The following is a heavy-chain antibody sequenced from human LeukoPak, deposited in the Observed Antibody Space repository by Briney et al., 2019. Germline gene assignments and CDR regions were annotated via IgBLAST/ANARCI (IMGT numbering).Heavy chain of an antibody. CDR3: IVDSSGYNYYFDY. V-gene: IGHV3-48*01. CDR1: GFTFSSYS. D-gene: IGHD3-22*01. CDR2: ISSSSSTI. Sequence: GGSLRLSCAASGFTFSSYSMNWVRQAPGKGLEWVSYISSSSSTIYYADSVKGRFTISRDDSKSIAYLQMNSLKTEDTAVYYCIVDSSGYNYYFDYWGQGTLVTVSS. J-gene: IGHJ4*02.